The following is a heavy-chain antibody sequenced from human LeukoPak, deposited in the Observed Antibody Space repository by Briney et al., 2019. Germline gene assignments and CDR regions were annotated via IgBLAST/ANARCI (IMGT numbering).Heavy chain of an antibody. CDR2: ISSSSSYI. Sequence: GGSLRLSCAASGFTFSSYSMNWVRQAPGKGLEWVSSISSSSSYIYYADSVKGRFTISRDNAKNSLYLQMNSLRAEDTAVYYCARAPGGSGYYRDAFDIWGQGTMVTVSS. CDR1: GFTFSSYS. J-gene: IGHJ3*02. V-gene: IGHV3-21*01. D-gene: IGHD3-22*01. CDR3: ARAPGGSGYYRDAFDI.